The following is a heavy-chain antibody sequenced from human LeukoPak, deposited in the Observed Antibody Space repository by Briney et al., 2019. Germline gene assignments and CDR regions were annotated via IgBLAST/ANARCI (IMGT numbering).Heavy chain of an antibody. CDR3: ARSRGFLWFGELRVNWFDP. V-gene: IGHV4-30-4*01. J-gene: IGHJ5*02. CDR2: IYYSGST. CDR1: GGSISSGDYY. D-gene: IGHD3-10*01. Sequence: SETPSLTCTVSGGSISSGDYYWSWIRQPPGKGLEWIGYIYYSGSTYYNPSLKSRVTISVDTSKNQFSLKLSPVTAADTAVYYCARSRGFLWFGELRVNWFDPWGQGTLVTVSS.